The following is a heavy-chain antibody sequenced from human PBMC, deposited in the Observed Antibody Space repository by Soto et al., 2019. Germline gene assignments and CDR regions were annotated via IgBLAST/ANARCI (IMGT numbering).Heavy chain of an antibody. V-gene: IGHV1-3*01. CDR1: GYTFTTFG. J-gene: IGHJ2*01. CDR3: ARDRQLVYWWYFDL. CDR2: INADNGKT. Sequence: QVQLVQPGAEVKRPGASVKVSCKASGYTFTTFGIHWVRQAPGQTLEWMGWINADNGKTKYSQKFQDRVTFTRDTSASTAYMELSSLRSEDTAVYDCARDRQLVYWWYFDLWGRGTRVTVSS. D-gene: IGHD6-13*01.